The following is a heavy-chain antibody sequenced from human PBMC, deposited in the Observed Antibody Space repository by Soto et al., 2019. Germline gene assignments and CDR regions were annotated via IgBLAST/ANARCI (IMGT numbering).Heavy chain of an antibody. CDR3: ARGTNDFWSGYYTSYYYGMDV. J-gene: IGHJ6*02. V-gene: IGHV1-18*04. Sequence: ASVKVSCKASGYTFTSYGISWVRQAPGQGLEWMGWISAYNGNTNYAQKLQGRVTMTTDKSTSTAYMELSSLRSEDTAVYYCARGTNDFWSGYYTSYYYGMDVWGQGTTVTVSS. CDR2: ISAYNGNT. D-gene: IGHD3-3*01. CDR1: GYTFTSYG.